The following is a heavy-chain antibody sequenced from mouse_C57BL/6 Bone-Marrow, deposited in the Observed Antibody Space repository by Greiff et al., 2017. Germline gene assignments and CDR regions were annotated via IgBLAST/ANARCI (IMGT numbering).Heavy chain of an antibody. J-gene: IGHJ1*03. CDR2: IYPRSGNT. Sequence: VQLQQSGAELARPGASVKLSCKASGYTFTSYGISWVKQRTGQGLEWIGEIYPRSGNTYYNEKFQGKATLTADKSSSTAYMELRSLTSEDSAVYFCAIYGTDPGYFDVWGTGTTVTVSS. V-gene: IGHV1-81*01. CDR3: AIYGTDPGYFDV. D-gene: IGHD1-1*01. CDR1: GYTFTSYG.